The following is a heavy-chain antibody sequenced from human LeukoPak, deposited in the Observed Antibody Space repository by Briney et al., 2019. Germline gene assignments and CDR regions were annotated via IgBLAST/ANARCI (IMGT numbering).Heavy chain of an antibody. CDR1: GFTFSTHS. J-gene: IGHJ4*02. D-gene: IGHD2-15*01. CDR2: INSDESST. CDR3: AKVLGGLWPGIDY. Sequence: GGSLRLSCTASGFTFSTHSMHWVCQAPGKGPVWVSRINSDESSTRYADSVTGRFTISRDNAKNTVYLQMNSLRAEDTAVYYCAKVLGGLWPGIDYWGQGTVVTVSS. V-gene: IGHV3-74*01.